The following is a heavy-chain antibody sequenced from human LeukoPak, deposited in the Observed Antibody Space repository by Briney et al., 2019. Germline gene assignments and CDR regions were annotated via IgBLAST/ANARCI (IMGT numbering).Heavy chain of an antibody. V-gene: IGHV4-61*01. CDR2: IYYSGST. D-gene: IGHD2-15*01. Sequence: PSETLSLTCTVSGGSVSSGSYYWSWIRQPPGKGLEWIGYIYYSGSTNYNPSLKSRVTISVDTSKNQFSLKLSSVTAADTAVYYCARPLEDYDAFDIWGQGTMVTVSS. J-gene: IGHJ3*02. CDR1: GGSVSSGSYY. CDR3: ARPLEDYDAFDI.